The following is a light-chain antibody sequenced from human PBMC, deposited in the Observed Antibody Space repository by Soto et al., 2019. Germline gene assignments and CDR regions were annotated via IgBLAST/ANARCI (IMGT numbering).Light chain of an antibody. CDR1: QSVTSR. CDR2: DAS. J-gene: IGKJ4*01. Sequence: DIPMTQSPSTLSASVGDRVTITCRASQSVTSRLAWYQQKPGKAPKLLIYDASNLESGVPSRFSGSGSGTEFTLTISSLQPDDFATYYCQQYNSYSLPFGGGTTVEIK. CDR3: QQYNSYSLP. V-gene: IGKV1-5*01.